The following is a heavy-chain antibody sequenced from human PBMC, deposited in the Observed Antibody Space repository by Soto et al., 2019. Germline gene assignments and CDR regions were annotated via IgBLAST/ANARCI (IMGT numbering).Heavy chain of an antibody. V-gene: IGHV3-33*01. J-gene: IGHJ6*02. CDR1: GFTFSSYG. D-gene: IGHD4-17*01. CDR2: IWYDGSNK. CDR3: ARDTNGDYVGFNYYYGMDV. Sequence: QSGGSLRLSCAAPGFTFSSYGMHWVRQAPGKGLEWVAVIWYDGSNKYYADSVKGRFTISRDNSKNTLYLQMNSLRAEDTAVYYCARDTNGDYVGFNYYYGMDVWGQGTTVTVSS.